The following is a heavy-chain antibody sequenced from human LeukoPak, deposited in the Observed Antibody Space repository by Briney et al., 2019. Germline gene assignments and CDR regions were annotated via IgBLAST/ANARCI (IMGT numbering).Heavy chain of an antibody. V-gene: IGHV3-30-3*01. CDR1: GFTFSSYA. CDR3: VVVVAATRAFDI. CDR2: ISYDGSNK. Sequence: GALRLSCAASGFTFSSYAMHWVRQAPGKGLEWVAVISYDGSNKYYADSVKGRLTISRDNSKNTLYLQMNSLRAEDTAVYYCVVVVAATRAFDIWGQGAMVTVSS. D-gene: IGHD2-15*01. J-gene: IGHJ3*02.